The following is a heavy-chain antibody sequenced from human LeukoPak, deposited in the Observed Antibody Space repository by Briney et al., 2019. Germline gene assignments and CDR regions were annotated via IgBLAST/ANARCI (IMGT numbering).Heavy chain of an antibody. CDR3: RGWLGSFDV. Sequence: PGGSLRLSCAVSGFTISNTEMSWVRQVPRKGPEWVLVSYSGGSTYYADSVKGRFTISRDISKNTVDLQMNSLRVEDTAVYHCRGWLGSFDVWGQGTMVTASS. V-gene: IGHV3-53*01. J-gene: IGHJ3*01. D-gene: IGHD6-19*01. CDR1: GFTISNTE. CDR2: SYSGGST.